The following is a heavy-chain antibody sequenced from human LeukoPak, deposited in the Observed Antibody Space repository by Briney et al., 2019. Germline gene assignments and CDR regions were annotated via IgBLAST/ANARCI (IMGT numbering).Heavy chain of an antibody. D-gene: IGHD3-10*01. CDR1: GFSFSSSA. Sequence: GGSLRLSCAASGFSFSSSAMSWVRQAPGKGLEWVSDISGIGASTNYADSVKGRFTISRDNSKNTLYLQMNSLRAEDTAIYYCAKHLDYITTHMDYWGQGTLVTVSS. J-gene: IGHJ4*02. CDR3: AKHLDYITTHMDY. V-gene: IGHV3-23*01. CDR2: ISGIGAST.